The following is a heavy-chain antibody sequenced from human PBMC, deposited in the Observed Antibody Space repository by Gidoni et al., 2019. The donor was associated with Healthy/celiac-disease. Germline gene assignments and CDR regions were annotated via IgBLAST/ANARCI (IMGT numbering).Heavy chain of an antibody. CDR1: GFTFSSYG. CDR3: AKGSKRFDY. CDR2: ISYDGSNK. J-gene: IGHJ4*02. Sequence: QVQLVESGGGVVQPGRSLRLSCAASGFTFSSYGMHWVRQAPGKGLEWVAVISYDGSNKYYADSVKGRFTISRDNSKNTLYLQMNSLRAEDTAVYYCAKGSKRFDYWGQGTLVTVSS. V-gene: IGHV3-30*18. D-gene: IGHD2-15*01.